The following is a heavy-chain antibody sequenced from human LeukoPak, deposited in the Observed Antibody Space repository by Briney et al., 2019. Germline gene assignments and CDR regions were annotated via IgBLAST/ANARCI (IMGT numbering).Heavy chain of an antibody. CDR2: INPSGGST. Sequence: VASVKVSCKASGYTFTSYYMHWVRQAPGQGLEWMGIINPSGGSTSYAQKFQGRVTMTRDTSTSTVHMELSSLRSEDTAVYYCARVGTSAGAADWFDPWGQGTLVTVSS. CDR1: GYTFTSYY. CDR3: ARVGTSAGAADWFDP. D-gene: IGHD2-2*01. V-gene: IGHV1-46*01. J-gene: IGHJ5*02.